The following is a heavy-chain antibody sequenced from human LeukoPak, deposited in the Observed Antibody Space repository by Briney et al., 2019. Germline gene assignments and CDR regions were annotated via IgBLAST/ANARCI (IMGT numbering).Heavy chain of an antibody. V-gene: IGHV4-39*07. D-gene: IGHD3-10*01. Sequence: PSQTLSLTCTVSGGSISSGGYYWSWIRQPPGKGLEWIGEINHSGSTNYNPSLKSRVTISVDTSKNQFSLKLSSVTAADTAVYYCARGHRVSHSSKFDYWGQGTLVTVSS. CDR3: ARGHRVSHSSKFDY. J-gene: IGHJ4*02. CDR1: GGSISSGGYY. CDR2: INHSGST.